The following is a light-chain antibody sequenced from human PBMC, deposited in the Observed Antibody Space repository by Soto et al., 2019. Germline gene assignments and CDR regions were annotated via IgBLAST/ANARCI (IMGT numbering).Light chain of an antibody. CDR2: EVT. Sequence: QSVLTQPASVSESPGHSISISCTGTPRGDGGENYVSWYQPYPGISPKLLIYEVTHRPSGVSNRFSGSKSGNTASLTISGLQAEDEADYYCSSYTISNTLPFVFGTGTKVTVL. V-gene: IGLV2-14*01. CDR1: PRGDGGENY. J-gene: IGLJ1*01. CDR3: SSYTISNTLPFV.